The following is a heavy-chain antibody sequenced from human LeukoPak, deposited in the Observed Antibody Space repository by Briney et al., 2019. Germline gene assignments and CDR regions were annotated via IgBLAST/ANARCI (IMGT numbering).Heavy chain of an antibody. CDR2: INNDGSGT. Sequence: GGSLRLSCAASGFTFSSSWIYWVRQARGKGLVYVSRINNDGSGTIYADFVKGRFTISRDNPKNTLYLQMDSMRVEDTAVYYCARGGAYHAFDIWGQGTMVTVSS. J-gene: IGHJ3*02. CDR3: ARGGAYHAFDI. CDR1: GFTFSSSW. V-gene: IGHV3-74*01. D-gene: IGHD2-2*01.